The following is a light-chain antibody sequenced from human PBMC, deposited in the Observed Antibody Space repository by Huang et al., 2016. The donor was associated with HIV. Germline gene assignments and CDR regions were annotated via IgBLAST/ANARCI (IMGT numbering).Light chain of an antibody. Sequence: DIVMTQSPDSLAVSLGVRATINCKSSQSILYSSNNKNYLAWYQQKPGQPPRLLIYWASTRESGVPDRFSGSGSGTDFTLTISSLQAEDVAVYYCQHYYSPPPTFGQGTKVEIK. CDR1: QSILYSSNNKNY. V-gene: IGKV4-1*01. J-gene: IGKJ1*01. CDR3: QHYYSPPPT. CDR2: WAS.